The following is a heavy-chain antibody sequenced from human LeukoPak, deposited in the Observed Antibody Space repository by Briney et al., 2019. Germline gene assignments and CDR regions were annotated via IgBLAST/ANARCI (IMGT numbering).Heavy chain of an antibody. Sequence: ASVKVSCKASGYTFTSYGISWVRQAPGQGLEWMGWISAYNGNTNYAQKLQGRVTMTTDTSTSTAYMELRSLRSDDTAVYYCAREGGYCSSTSCYPDYWGREPWSPSPQ. CDR2: ISAYNGNT. D-gene: IGHD2-2*01. V-gene: IGHV1-18*01. J-gene: IGHJ4*02. CDR1: GYTFTSYG. CDR3: AREGGYCSSTSCYPDY.